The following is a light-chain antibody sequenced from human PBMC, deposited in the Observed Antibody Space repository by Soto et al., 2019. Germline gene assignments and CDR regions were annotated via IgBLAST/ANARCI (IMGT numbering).Light chain of an antibody. Sequence: DILLTQSPSSLSASVGDGVTITCRASQGINNFLAWYQQKPGKAPKLVIYDASILQSGVPSRFSGSGSGTELTLTIISLQPEDLATYYCQQLYSKPLKFGGSAKVDI. CDR3: QQLYSKPLK. V-gene: IGKV1-9*01. CDR1: QGINNF. CDR2: DAS. J-gene: IGKJ4*01.